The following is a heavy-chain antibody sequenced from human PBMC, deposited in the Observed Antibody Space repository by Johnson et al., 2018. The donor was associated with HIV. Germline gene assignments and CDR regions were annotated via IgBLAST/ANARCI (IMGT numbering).Heavy chain of an antibody. J-gene: IGHJ3*02. Sequence: VQLVESGGGVVQPGRSLRVSCAASGFTFDEYVIHWVRQAPGKGLEWVSGISWKSGNTGYADSVKGRFTISRDNAKNFVHLQMNSLRAEDTAVYYCAREGGDGYSPSAFDIWGQGTMVTVSS. CDR3: AREGGDGYSPSAFDI. V-gene: IGHV3-9*01. CDR2: ISWKSGNT. D-gene: IGHD5-24*01. CDR1: GFTFDEYV.